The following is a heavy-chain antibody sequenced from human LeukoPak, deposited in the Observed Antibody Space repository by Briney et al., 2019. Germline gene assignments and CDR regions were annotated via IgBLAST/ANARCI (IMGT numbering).Heavy chain of an antibody. CDR1: GFTFSSYR. J-gene: IGHJ4*02. CDR2: INSDGSST. CDR3: ARDLGAVAGTFEY. D-gene: IGHD6-19*01. V-gene: IGHV3-74*01. Sequence: PGGSLRLSCTASGFTFSSYRMHWVRQAPGKGLVWVSRINSDGSSTSYADSVKGRFTISRDNAKNTLYLQMNSLRAEDTAVYYCARDLGAVAGTFEYWGQGTLVTVSS.